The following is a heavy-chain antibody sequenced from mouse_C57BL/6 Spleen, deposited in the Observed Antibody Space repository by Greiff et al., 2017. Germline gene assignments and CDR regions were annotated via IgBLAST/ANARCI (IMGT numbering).Heavy chain of an antibody. CDR3: ARRDAGYYYFDY. V-gene: IGHV14-3*01. J-gene: IGHJ2*01. Sequence: EVQLQQSVAELVRPGASVKLSCTASGFTIKNTYMHWVKQSPEQGLEWIGRIDPANVNTKYVPKFQGKATITADKSSNTGYLQLSSLTSEDSAIYYCARRDAGYYYFDYWGQGTTLTVSS. CDR2: IDPANVNT. D-gene: IGHD2-3*01. CDR1: GFTIKNTY.